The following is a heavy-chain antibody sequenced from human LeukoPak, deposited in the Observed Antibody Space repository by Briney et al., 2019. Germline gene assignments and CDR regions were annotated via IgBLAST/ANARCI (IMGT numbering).Heavy chain of an antibody. J-gene: IGHJ4*02. Sequence: GGSLRLSCAASGFTFSSYGMHWVRQDPGKGLDRVAVISYDGSNKYYADSVKGRFTISRDNSKNTLYLQMNSLRAEDTAVYYCAKGAYDYVWGSLIDYWGQGTLVTVSS. D-gene: IGHD3-16*01. V-gene: IGHV3-30*18. CDR1: GFTFSSYG. CDR3: AKGAYDYVWGSLIDY. CDR2: ISYDGSNK.